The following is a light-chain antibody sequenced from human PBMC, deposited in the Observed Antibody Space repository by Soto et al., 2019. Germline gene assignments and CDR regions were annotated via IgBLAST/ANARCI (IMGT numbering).Light chain of an antibody. CDR1: SSDVGGYNS. V-gene: IGLV2-14*03. CDR2: DVS. Sequence: QSALTQPASVSGSPGQSITISCTGTSSDVGGYNSVSWYQQHPDKAPQLKIFDVSNRPSGISDRFSGAKSGNTASLTISGLQAEDEADYYCSSYTSTHTLIFGGGTKVTVL. CDR3: SSYTSTHTLI. J-gene: IGLJ2*01.